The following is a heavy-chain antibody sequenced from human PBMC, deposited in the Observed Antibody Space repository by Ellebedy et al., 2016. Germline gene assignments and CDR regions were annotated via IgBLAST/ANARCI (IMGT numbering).Heavy chain of an antibody. J-gene: IGHJ4*02. D-gene: IGHD6-25*01. CDR2: IYSGGNT. CDR1: GFTVSTNY. V-gene: IGHV3-66*04. CDR3: ARLGGSPFINPLDY. Sequence: GGSLRLSCEVSGFTVSTNYMTWVRQAPGMGLEWVSLIYSGGNTYYADSVKGRFTISRDNSKNTLYLQMNSLTVDETAVYYCARLGGSPFINPLDYWGQGTLVTVSS.